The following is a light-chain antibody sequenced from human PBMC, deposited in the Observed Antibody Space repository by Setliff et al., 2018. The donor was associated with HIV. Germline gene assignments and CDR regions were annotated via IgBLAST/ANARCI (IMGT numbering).Light chain of an antibody. CDR1: SGDIGGYKY. Sequence: SVLTQPASVSGSPGQSITISCTGTSGDIGGYKYVSWYQQHPGKAPKLMIYDVTNRPSGVSNRFSGSKSGNTASLTISGLQAEDEADYYCSSYTSSITLYVFGTGTKVTVL. J-gene: IGLJ1*01. CDR3: SSYTSSITLYV. CDR2: DVT. V-gene: IGLV2-14*03.